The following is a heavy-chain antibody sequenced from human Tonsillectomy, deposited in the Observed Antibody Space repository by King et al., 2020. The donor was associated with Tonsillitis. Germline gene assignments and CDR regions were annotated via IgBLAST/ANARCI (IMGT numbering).Heavy chain of an antibody. V-gene: IGHV3-7*01. CDR2: IKQDGSEK. CDR3: AREINRGKYCSGGSCYDHNWFDP. J-gene: IGHJ5*02. CDR1: GFSFSSYW. D-gene: IGHD2-15*01. Sequence: QLVQSGGGLVQPGGSLRLSCAASGFSFSSYWMSWVRQAPGKGLEWVANIKQDGSEKYYVDSVEGRFTISRDNAKNSLYLQMNSLRAEDTAVYYCAREINRGKYCSGGSCYDHNWFDPWGQGTLVTVSS.